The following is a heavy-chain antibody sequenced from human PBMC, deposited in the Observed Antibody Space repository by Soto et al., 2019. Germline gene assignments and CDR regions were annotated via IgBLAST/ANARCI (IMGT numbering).Heavy chain of an antibody. J-gene: IGHJ4*02. CDR2: IIPVLGIT. CDR1: GDTFSTYT. D-gene: IGHD3-16*02. Sequence: QVQLVQSGAEVKKPGSSVKVSCKASGDTFSTYTISWVRQAPGQGLEWMGKIIPVLGITHYAQKFEGRVTMTADKSTDTPYMEVSSLRSEDTAVYYCARWGELSPHFDHWGQGTLVTVSS. V-gene: IGHV1-69*02. CDR3: ARWGELSPHFDH.